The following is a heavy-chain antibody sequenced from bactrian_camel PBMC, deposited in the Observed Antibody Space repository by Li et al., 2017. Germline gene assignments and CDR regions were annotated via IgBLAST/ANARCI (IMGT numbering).Heavy chain of an antibody. CDR1: GFIFSAYG. D-gene: IGHD5*01. V-gene: IGHV3S1*01. CDR2: ITVGGVDT. Sequence: HVQLVESGGGLVQPGGSLRLSCITSGFIFSAYGMRWVRQAPGKGLERVSAITVGGVDTYYLDSVKGRFTISRDDAKNSLFLQMNMLRTEDTAVYFCARGWEYDGNLYQGQGTQVTVS. J-gene: IGHJ4*01.